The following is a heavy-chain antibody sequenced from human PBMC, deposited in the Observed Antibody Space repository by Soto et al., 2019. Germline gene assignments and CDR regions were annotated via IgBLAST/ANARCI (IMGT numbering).Heavy chain of an antibody. J-gene: IGHJ4*02. Sequence: QVQLVQSGAEVKKPGASVKVSCKASGYTFTSYVINWVRQATGQGLEWMGWMNPNSGNTGYAQKFQGRVTMTRNTXTNTAYMELSSLRSEDTAVYYCARGRYDTGGYYGDYWGQGTLVTVSS. CDR3: ARGRYDTGGYYGDY. CDR1: GYTFTSYV. V-gene: IGHV1-8*01. D-gene: IGHD3-22*01. CDR2: MNPNSGNT.